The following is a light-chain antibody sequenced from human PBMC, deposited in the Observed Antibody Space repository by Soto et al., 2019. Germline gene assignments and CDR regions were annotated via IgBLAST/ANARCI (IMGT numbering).Light chain of an antibody. Sequence: QSVLTQPPSASGSPGQSVTISCTGTSXDVGAYDYVSWYQQHPGKAPKLMIYEINKRPSGVPDRLSGSKSGNTASLTVSGLQAEDEADYYCSSFAGSNNFPYVFGTGTKVNIL. CDR3: SSFAGSNNFPYV. J-gene: IGLJ1*01. CDR1: SXDVGAYDY. V-gene: IGLV2-8*01. CDR2: EIN.